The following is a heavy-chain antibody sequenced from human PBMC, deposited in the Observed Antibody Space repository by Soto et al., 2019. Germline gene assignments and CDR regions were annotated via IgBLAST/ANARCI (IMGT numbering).Heavy chain of an antibody. D-gene: IGHD3-3*01. CDR3: AEADSWSNEGSYYYGMDV. J-gene: IGHJ6*02. Sequence: SVKVSCKASGGTFSSYAISWVRQAPGQGLEWMGGIIPIFGTANYAQKLQGRVTITADESTSTAYMELSSLRSEDTAVYYCAEADSWSNEGSYYYGMDVWGQGTTVTVSS. CDR2: IIPIFGTA. CDR1: GGTFSSYA. V-gene: IGHV1-69*13.